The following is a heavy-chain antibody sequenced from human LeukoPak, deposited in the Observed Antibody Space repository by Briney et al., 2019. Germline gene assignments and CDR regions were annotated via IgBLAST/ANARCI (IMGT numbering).Heavy chain of an antibody. D-gene: IGHD2-2*01. CDR3: ARHCSSTSCYFPKYYYGMDV. CDR1: GGSISSGGYC. CDR2: IYHSGST. Sequence: SETLSLTCAVSGGSISSGGYCWSWIRQPPGQGLEWIGYIYHSGSTYYNPSIKSPVTISVDRSKNQFSLKLSSVTAADTAVYYCARHCSSTSCYFPKYYYGMDVWGQGTTVTVSS. J-gene: IGHJ6*01. V-gene: IGHV4-30-2*01.